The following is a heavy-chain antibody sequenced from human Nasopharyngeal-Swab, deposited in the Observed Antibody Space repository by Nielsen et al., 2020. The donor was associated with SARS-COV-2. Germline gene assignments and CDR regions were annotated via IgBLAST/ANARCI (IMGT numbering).Heavy chain of an antibody. D-gene: IGHD3-10*01. Sequence: GEPLKISCAASGFTFSSYWMHWVRQAPGKGLVWVSRINSDGSSTSYVDSVKGRFTISRDNAKNTLYLQMNSLRAEDTAVYYCAREEGFGELLRLGWFDPWGQGTLVTVSS. J-gene: IGHJ5*02. CDR3: AREEGFGELLRLGWFDP. CDR2: INSDGSST. CDR1: GFTFSSYW. V-gene: IGHV3-74*01.